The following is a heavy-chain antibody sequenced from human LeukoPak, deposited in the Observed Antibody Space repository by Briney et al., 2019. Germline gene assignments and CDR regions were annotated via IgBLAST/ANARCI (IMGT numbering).Heavy chain of an antibody. Sequence: GGSLRLSCAASGFTFSGYSMNWVRQAPGKGLEWVSSISSSSSYIYYADSVKGRFTISRDNAKNSLYLQMNSLRAEDTAVYYCAREAAARPHYYYGMDVWGQGTTVTVSS. J-gene: IGHJ6*02. CDR1: GFTFSGYS. V-gene: IGHV3-21*01. D-gene: IGHD6-6*01. CDR3: AREAAARPHYYYGMDV. CDR2: ISSSSSYI.